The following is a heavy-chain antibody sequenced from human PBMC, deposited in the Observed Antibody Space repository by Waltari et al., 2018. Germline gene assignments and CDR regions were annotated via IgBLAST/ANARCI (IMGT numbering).Heavy chain of an antibody. CDR1: GGSISDYP. Sequence: QVQLQESGPGLVKPSETLSLNCIVSGGSISDYPWRWIRQPPGKGLEWIGFIYDTGSANYNPSLRGRVAMSADTSKNQFSLRLSSVTAADTAVYYCARYQCTNGVCYYFDYWGQGTLVTVSS. V-gene: IGHV4-59*08. J-gene: IGHJ4*02. CDR2: IYDTGSA. CDR3: ARYQCTNGVCYYFDY. D-gene: IGHD2-8*01.